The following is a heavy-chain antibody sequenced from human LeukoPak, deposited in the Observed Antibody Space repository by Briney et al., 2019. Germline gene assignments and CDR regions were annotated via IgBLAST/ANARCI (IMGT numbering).Heavy chain of an antibody. J-gene: IGHJ4*02. D-gene: IGHD6-6*01. CDR2: ISYDGSTK. Sequence: GGTLRLSCTASGFTFSTYGMHWVRQAPGKGLEWVTLISYDGSTKYYSDSVKGRFTLSRDNSKNTLYLQMNGLRAEDTAVYYCARSGGSSSSKDYWGQGTLVTVSS. V-gene: IGHV3-30*03. CDR1: GFTFSTYG. CDR3: ARSGGSSSSKDY.